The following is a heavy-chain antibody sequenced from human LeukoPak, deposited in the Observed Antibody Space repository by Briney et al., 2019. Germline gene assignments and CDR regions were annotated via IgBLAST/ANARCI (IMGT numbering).Heavy chain of an antibody. V-gene: IGHV4-31*03. J-gene: IGHJ4*02. CDR2: IFYSGST. CDR1: GASISSGGYY. Sequence: PSETLSLTCTVSGASISSGGYYWSWIRQHPGKGLEWIGYIFYSGSTYYNPSLKSRVTISVDTSKNQFSLKLSSVTAADTAVYYCARFRDFAFDYWGQGTLVTVSS. CDR3: ARFRDFAFDY. D-gene: IGHD3/OR15-3a*01.